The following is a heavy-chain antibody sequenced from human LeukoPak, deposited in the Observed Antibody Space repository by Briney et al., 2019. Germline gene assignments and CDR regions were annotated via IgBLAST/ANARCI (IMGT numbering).Heavy chain of an antibody. CDR2: INHSGST. CDR3: AGSYCSSTSCYEGYFDY. Sequence: SETLSLTCAVSGGSISSGGYSWSWIRQPPGKGLEWIGYINHSGSTNYNPSLKSRVTISVDTSKNQFSLKLSSVTAADTAVYYCAGSYCSSTSCYEGYFDYWGQGTLVTVSS. V-gene: IGHV4-30-2*01. J-gene: IGHJ4*02. CDR1: GGSISSGGYS. D-gene: IGHD2-2*01.